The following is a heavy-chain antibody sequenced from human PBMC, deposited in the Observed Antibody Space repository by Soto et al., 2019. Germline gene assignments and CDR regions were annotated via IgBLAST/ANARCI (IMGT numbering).Heavy chain of an antibody. CDR2: IWSDGSNK. CDR3: VRASGPFDL. J-gene: IGHJ2*01. Sequence: QMQLVESGGGVVQPGRSLRLSCGASGLPFSVYGIHWVRQAPGKGLEWVAVIWSDGSNKYYGDSVKGRFTISRDNSKNTLYLQMNSLRAEDTAMYYCVRASGPFDLWGRGTLVTVSS. V-gene: IGHV3-33*01. CDR1: GLPFSVYG.